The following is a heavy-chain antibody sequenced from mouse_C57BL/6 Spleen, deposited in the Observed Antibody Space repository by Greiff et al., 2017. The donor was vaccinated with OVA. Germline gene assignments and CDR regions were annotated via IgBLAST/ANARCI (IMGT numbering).Heavy chain of an antibody. J-gene: IGHJ4*01. V-gene: IGHV1-53*01. D-gene: IGHD2-2*01. CDR2: INPSTGGT. Sequence: QVQLQQPGTELVKPGASVKLSCKASGYTFTSYWMHWVKQRPGQGLEWIGNINPSTGGTNYNEKFKSKATLTVDKSSSTAYMQLSSLTSEDSAVYFCARLWYGYSHAIDYWGQGTSVTVAS. CDR1: GYTFTSYW. CDR3: ARLWYGYSHAIDY.